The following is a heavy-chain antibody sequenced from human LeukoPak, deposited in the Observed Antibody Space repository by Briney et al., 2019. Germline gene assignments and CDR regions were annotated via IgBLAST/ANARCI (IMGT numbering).Heavy chain of an antibody. CDR2: ISYDGSNK. D-gene: IGHD3-10*01. V-gene: IGHV3-30*18. J-gene: IGHJ4*02. Sequence: GGSLRLSCAASGFTFSSYGMHWVRQAPGKGLEWVAVISYDGSNKYYADSVKGRFTISRDNSKNTLYLQMNSLRAEDTAVYYCAKDGLISGSGSYPDHWGQGTLVTVSS. CDR1: GFTFSSYG. CDR3: AKDGLISGSGSYPDH.